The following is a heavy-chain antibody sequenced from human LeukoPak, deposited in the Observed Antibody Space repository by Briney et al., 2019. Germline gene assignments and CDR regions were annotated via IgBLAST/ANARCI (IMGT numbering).Heavy chain of an antibody. CDR1: GFTFDDYT. J-gene: IGHJ4*02. CDR3: AKEYSSGWGPAFDY. D-gene: IGHD6-19*01. CDR2: ISWNGGRT. V-gene: IGHV3-43*01. Sequence: GGSLRLSCAASGFTFDDYTMHWVRQAPGKGLEWVSLISWNGGRTHYGDSVKGRFTISRDNSKNTLYLQMNSLKTEDTAVYYCAKEYSSGWGPAFDYWGQGTLVTVSS.